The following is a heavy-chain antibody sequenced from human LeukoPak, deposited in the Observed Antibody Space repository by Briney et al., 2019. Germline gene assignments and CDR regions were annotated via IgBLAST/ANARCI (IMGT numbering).Heavy chain of an antibody. V-gene: IGHV4-31*03. Sequence: SETLSLTCTVSGGSISSGGYYWSWISQHPGKGLEWIGYIYYSGSTYYNPSLKSRVTISVDTSKNQFSLKLSSVTAADTAVYYCAREYGSGSYYSHKVAYYFDYWGQGTLVTVSS. CDR3: AREYGSGSYYSHKVAYYFDY. CDR2: IYYSGST. D-gene: IGHD3-10*01. CDR1: GGSISSGGYY. J-gene: IGHJ4*02.